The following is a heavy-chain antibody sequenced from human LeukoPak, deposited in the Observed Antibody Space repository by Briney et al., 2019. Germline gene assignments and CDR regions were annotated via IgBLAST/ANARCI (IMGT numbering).Heavy chain of an antibody. V-gene: IGHV3-7*01. CDR3: AWSRGSGGPFDF. CDR1: GFTFSTYC. CDR2: IKLDGSER. D-gene: IGHD3-10*01. Sequence: GGSLRLSCAASGFTFSTYCMSWVRQAPGKGLEWVANIKLDGSERYYVDSVRGRFTISRDYSKNSLDLQMNSLRAEDTAVYYCAWSRGSGGPFDFWGQGTLVTVSS. J-gene: IGHJ4*02.